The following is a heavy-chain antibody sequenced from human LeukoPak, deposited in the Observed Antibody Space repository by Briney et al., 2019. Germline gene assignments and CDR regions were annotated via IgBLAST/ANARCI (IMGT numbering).Heavy chain of an antibody. CDR3: ARDVTRHYYFDY. Sequence: GGSLRLSCAASGFTFSSYEMNWVRQAPGKGLEWVSYISSSGSTIYYADSVKGRFTISRDNAKNSLYLQMNSLRDEDTAVYYCARDVTRHYYFDYWGQGTLVTVSS. V-gene: IGHV3-48*03. CDR1: GFTFSSYE. CDR2: ISSSGSTI. J-gene: IGHJ4*02.